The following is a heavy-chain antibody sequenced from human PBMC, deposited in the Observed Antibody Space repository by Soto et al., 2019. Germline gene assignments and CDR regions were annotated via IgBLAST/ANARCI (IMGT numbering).Heavy chain of an antibody. D-gene: IGHD3-16*01. Sequence: GESLKISCKVSGKTLINHWIAWVRQMPGKGLEWMGIIYPGDSDARYSPSFGGQVTISVDKSITTAYLQWSSLEASDSAMYYCARQGDMAATPADAFDIWGQGTMVTVSS. CDR1: GKTLINHW. CDR3: ARQGDMAATPADAFDI. J-gene: IGHJ3*02. CDR2: IYPGDSDA. V-gene: IGHV5-51*01.